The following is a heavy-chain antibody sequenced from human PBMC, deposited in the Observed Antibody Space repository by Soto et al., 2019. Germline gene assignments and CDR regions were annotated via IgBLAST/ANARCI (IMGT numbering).Heavy chain of an antibody. CDR3: ARVGAAAGKRPMWYFDY. Sequence: PSETLSLTCAVSGGSISSGGYSWSWIRQPPGKGLEWIGYISHSGSIYYNPSLKSRVTISVDRSKNQFSLKLSSVTAADTAVYYCARVGAAAGKRPMWYFDYWGQGTLVTVSS. J-gene: IGHJ4*02. D-gene: IGHD6-13*01. V-gene: IGHV4-30-2*01. CDR2: ISHSGSI. CDR1: GGSISSGGYS.